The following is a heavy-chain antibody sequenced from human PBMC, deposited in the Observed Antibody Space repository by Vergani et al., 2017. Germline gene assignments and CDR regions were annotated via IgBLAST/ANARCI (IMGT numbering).Heavy chain of an antibody. CDR1: GFTFDDYA. V-gene: IGHV3-9*01. CDR3: AKDKPPGAITYAFDI. D-gene: IGHD1-26*01. CDR2: ISWNSGSI. J-gene: IGHJ3*02. Sequence: EVQLVESGGSLVQPGRSLRLSCAASGFTFDDYAMHWVRQAPGKGLEWVSGISWNSGSIGYADSVKGRFTIARDNAKNSLYLQMNSLRAEDTALYYCAKDKPPGAITYAFDIWGQGTMVTVAS.